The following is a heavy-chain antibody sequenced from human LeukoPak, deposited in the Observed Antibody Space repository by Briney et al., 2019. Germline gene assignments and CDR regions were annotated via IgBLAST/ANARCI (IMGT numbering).Heavy chain of an antibody. D-gene: IGHD2-15*01. J-gene: IGHJ4*02. CDR1: GYTFTGYY. CDR2: INPNSGGT. Sequence: ASVKVSCKASGYTFTGYYMHWVRQAPGQGLEWMGWINPNSGGTNYAQKFQGRVTMTRDTSISTAYMELSRLRSDDTAVYYCVRDTISGPSFNFDYWGQGTLVTVSS. CDR3: VRDTISGPSFNFDY. V-gene: IGHV1-2*02.